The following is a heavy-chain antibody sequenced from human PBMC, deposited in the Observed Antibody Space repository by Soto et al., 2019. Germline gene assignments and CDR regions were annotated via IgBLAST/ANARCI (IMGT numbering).Heavy chain of an antibody. CDR3: ARDPSPYYYDSSGYPDY. Sequence: QVQLVQSGAEVKKPGSSVKVSCTASGGTFSSYAISWVRQAPGQGLEWMVGIIPIFGTANYAQKFQGRVTITADKSTSTAYLELSSLRSEDTAVYYCARDPSPYYYDSSGYPDYWGQGTLVTVSS. V-gene: IGHV1-69*06. J-gene: IGHJ4*02. D-gene: IGHD3-22*01. CDR2: IIPIFGTA. CDR1: GGTFSSYA.